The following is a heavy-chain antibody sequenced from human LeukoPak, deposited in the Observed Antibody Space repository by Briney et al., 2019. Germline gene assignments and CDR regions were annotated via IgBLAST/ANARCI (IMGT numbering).Heavy chain of an antibody. Sequence: HPGGSLRLSCAASGFTFSSYEMNWVRQAPGKGLEWVSYISSSGSTIYYADSVKGRFTISRDNSKNTLYLQMNSLRAEDTAVYYCAKPGGSGRYRPYYFDYWGQGTLVTVSS. CDR2: ISSSGSTI. CDR3: AKPGGSGRYRPYYFDY. V-gene: IGHV3-48*03. CDR1: GFTFSSYE. J-gene: IGHJ4*02. D-gene: IGHD3-10*01.